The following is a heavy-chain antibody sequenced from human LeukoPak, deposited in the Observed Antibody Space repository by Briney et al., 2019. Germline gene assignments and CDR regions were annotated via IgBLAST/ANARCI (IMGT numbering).Heavy chain of an antibody. CDR1: GGTFTSYA. CDR2: IIPIFGTA. V-gene: IGHV1-69*13. CDR3: ARATWTILNLFDP. Sequence: GASVKVSCKASGGTFTSYAISWVGQAPGQGLEWMGGIIPIFGTANYAQKFQGRVTITADESTSTAYMELSSLRSEDTAVYYCARATWTILNLFDPWGQGTLVTVSS. D-gene: IGHD3/OR15-3a*01. J-gene: IGHJ5*02.